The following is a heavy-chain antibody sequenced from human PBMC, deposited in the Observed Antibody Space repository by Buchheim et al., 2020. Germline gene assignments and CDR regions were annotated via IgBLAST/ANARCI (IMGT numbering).Heavy chain of an antibody. V-gene: IGHV1-3*04. CDR1: GYTFTTYD. CDR3: AISRGWWALDY. CDR2: INTGNGNP. J-gene: IGHJ4*02. Sequence: QVQVVQSGAEVKKPGASVKVSCKASGYTFTTYDLHWVYQAPGQRLEYLGWINTGNGNPEFSQKFRGRVTITRDTPASTAYMELNNLRSEDTSVYYCAISRGWWALDYWGQGTL. D-gene: IGHD6-19*01.